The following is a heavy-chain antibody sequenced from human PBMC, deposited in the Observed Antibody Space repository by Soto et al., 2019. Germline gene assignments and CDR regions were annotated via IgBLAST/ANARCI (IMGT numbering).Heavy chain of an antibody. D-gene: IGHD6-13*01. V-gene: IGHV3-30*18. CDR1: GFTFSSYG. Sequence: QVQLVESGGGVAQPGRSLRLSCAASGFTFSSYGMHWVRQAPGKGLEWVAVISYDGSNKYCADSVKGRFTISRDNSKNTLYLQMNSLRAEDTAVYYCAKSRAAAGIMDVWGQGTTVTVSS. J-gene: IGHJ6*02. CDR2: ISYDGSNK. CDR3: AKSRAAAGIMDV.